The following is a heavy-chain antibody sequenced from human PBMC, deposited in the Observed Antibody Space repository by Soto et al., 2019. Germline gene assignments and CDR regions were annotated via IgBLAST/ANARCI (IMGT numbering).Heavy chain of an antibody. V-gene: IGHV3-30*18. Sequence: GGPLRLSCVGSVFTFSNYGMHWVRQPPGKGLEWVALISDDGDKRYYADSVRGRLIISRDNSKDTLYLQMNSLGPDDTAVYFCAKARVRIVGANSFDYWGQGTPVTVSS. J-gene: IGHJ4*02. CDR1: VFTFSNYG. CDR2: ISDDGDKR. CDR3: AKARVRIVGANSFDY. D-gene: IGHD1-26*01.